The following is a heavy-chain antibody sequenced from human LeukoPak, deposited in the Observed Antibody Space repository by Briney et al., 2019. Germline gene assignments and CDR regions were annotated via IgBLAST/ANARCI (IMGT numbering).Heavy chain of an antibody. CDR1: GGSISSFY. CDR2: VDTSGST. CDR3: ARGLGGASYYMDV. V-gene: IGHV4-4*07. D-gene: IGHD3-16*01. Sequence: SETLSLTCTVSGGSISSFYWGWVRQSAVKGLEWIGRVDTSGSTHYNPSLGGRVTMSLDTSKNQFSLNLRSVTVADTAVYYCARGLGGASYYMDVWGKGTTVTVSS. J-gene: IGHJ6*03.